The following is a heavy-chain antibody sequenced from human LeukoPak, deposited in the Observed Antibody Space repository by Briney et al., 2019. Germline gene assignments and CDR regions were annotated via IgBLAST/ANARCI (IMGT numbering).Heavy chain of an antibody. J-gene: IGHJ4*02. CDR2: ISSSSSYI. Sequence: GGSLRLXCAASGFTFSSYSMNWVRQAPGKALEWVSSISSSSSYIYYADSVKGRFTISRDNAKNSLYLQMNSLRAEDTAVYYCARDRVVGAGRNDYWGQGTLVTVSS. CDR3: ARDRVVGAGRNDY. CDR1: GFTFSSYS. V-gene: IGHV3-21*01. D-gene: IGHD1-26*01.